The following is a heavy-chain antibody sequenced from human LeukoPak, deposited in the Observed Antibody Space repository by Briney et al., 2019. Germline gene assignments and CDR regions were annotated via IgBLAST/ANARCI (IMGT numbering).Heavy chain of an antibody. V-gene: IGHV4-34*01. CDR2: INHSGST. J-gene: IGHJ6*04. Sequence: SETLSLTCAVYGGSFSGYYWSWIRQPPGKGLEWIGEINHSGSTNYNPSLKSRVTISVDTSKNQFSLKLSSVTAADTAVYYCARGGYSGYPTTLYYGMDVWGKGTTVTVSS. D-gene: IGHD5-12*01. CDR3: ARGGYSGYPTTLYYGMDV. CDR1: GGSFSGYY.